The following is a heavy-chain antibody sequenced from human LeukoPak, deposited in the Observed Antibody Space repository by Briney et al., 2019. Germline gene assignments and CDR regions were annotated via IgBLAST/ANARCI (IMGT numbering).Heavy chain of an antibody. V-gene: IGHV3-74*01. Sequence: PGGSLRLSCSASGLTVSDYNMNWVRQAPGKGLVWVSRINTDASTTTYADSVKGRFTISRDNSKNTLYLQMNSLRAEDTAVYCCTTTHLPDWGQGTLVTVSS. J-gene: IGHJ4*02. CDR2: INTDASTT. CDR3: TTTHLPD. CDR1: GLTVSDYN. D-gene: IGHD1-1*01.